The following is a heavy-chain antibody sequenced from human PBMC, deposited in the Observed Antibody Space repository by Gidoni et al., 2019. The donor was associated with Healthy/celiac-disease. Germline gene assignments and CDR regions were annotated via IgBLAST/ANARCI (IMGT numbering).Heavy chain of an antibody. CDR1: GYTFTSYG. V-gene: IGHV1-18*01. J-gene: IGHJ4*02. CDR2: VSAYNGNT. Sequence: QVQLVQSGAEVKKAGASVKVSCQASGYTFTSYGISWVRQAPGQGLEWMGWVSAYNGNTNYAQKLQGRVTMTTDTSTSTAYMELRSLRSDDTAVYYCARVTRAVGVLGYYFDYWGQGTLVTVSS. D-gene: IGHD3-16*01. CDR3: ARVTRAVGVLGYYFDY.